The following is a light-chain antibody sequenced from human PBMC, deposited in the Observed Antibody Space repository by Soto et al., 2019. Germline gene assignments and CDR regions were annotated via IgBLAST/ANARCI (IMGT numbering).Light chain of an antibody. Sequence: QSVLTQPPSASGSPGQSVTISCTGISSDVGGYNYVSWYQQHPGKAPKLMIYEVSKRPSGVPDRFSGSKSGNTACLTVSGPQAEDEADYYCSSYAGSNNFVFGTGTKVTVL. CDR3: SSYAGSNNFV. J-gene: IGLJ1*01. V-gene: IGLV2-8*01. CDR1: SSDVGGYNY. CDR2: EVS.